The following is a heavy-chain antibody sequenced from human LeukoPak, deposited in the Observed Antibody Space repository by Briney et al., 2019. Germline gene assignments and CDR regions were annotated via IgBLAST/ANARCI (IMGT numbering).Heavy chain of an antibody. J-gene: IGHJ4*02. Sequence: SVTLSLTCTVSGCSISSYYWSWIRQPPGKGLEWIGYIYYSGSTNYNPSLKSRVTISVDTSKNQFSLKLSSVTAADTAVYYCARASPAYDFWSGFYYFDYWGQGTLVTVSS. D-gene: IGHD3-3*01. CDR2: IYYSGST. CDR1: GCSISSYY. V-gene: IGHV4-59*01. CDR3: ARASPAYDFWSGFYYFDY.